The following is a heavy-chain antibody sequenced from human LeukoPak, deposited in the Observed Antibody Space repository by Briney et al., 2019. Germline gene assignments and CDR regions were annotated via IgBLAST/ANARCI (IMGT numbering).Heavy chain of an antibody. J-gene: IGHJ5*02. V-gene: IGHV3-15*07. CDR2: IRSNSDGGTI. D-gene: IGHD3-22*01. Sequence: GGSLGLSCATSGFTFTNAWMNWVRQAPGKGLEWVGRIRSNSDGGTIDYAAPVKGRFTLSRDDSKNTLYLQMNSLQTEDTAVYYCATDFYDSTWGQGTLVTVSS. CDR3: ATDFYDST. CDR1: GFTFTNAW.